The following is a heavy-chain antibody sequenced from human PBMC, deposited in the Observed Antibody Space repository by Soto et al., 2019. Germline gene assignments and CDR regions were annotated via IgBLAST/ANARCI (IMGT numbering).Heavy chain of an antibody. V-gene: IGHV3-15*07. D-gene: IGHD2-15*01. CDR3: TTDIYCSGGSDY. Sequence: PGGSLSLSCATSAFTFSNAWMNWARQPSGKRLEWNSRIKSKTDGGTTDYAAPVKGRFTISRDDSKNTLYLQMNSLKTEDTAVYYCTTDIYCSGGSDYWGQGTLVTVSS. J-gene: IGHJ4*02. CDR1: AFTFSNAW. CDR2: IKSKTDGGTT.